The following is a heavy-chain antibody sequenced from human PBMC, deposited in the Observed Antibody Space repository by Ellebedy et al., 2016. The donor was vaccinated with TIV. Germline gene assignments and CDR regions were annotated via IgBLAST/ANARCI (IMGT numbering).Heavy chain of an antibody. CDR1: GFTFSSYS. CDR2: ISSSSSYI. CDR3: ARDLRAELRHDHYYGMDV. Sequence: GGSLRLSCAASGFTFSSYSMNWVRQAPGKGLEWVSSISSSSSYIYYADSVKGRFTISRDNAKNSLYLQMNSLRAEDTAVYYCARDLRAELRHDHYYGMDVWGQGTTATVSS. J-gene: IGHJ6*02. D-gene: IGHD1-7*01. V-gene: IGHV3-21*01.